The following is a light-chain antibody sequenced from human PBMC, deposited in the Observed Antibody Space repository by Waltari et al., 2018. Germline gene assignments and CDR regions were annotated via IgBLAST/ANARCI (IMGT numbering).Light chain of an antibody. V-gene: IGLV1-44*01. CDR2: SNN. CDR1: SSNIGSNT. J-gene: IGLJ1*01. Sequence: QSVLTQPPSASGTPGQRVTISCSGSSSNIGSNTVNWYQQPPGTAPKLLIYSNNPRPAGVPDRFSGSKSGTSASLAISGLQSEDEADYYCAAWDDSLNGYVFGTGTKFTVL. CDR3: AAWDDSLNGYV.